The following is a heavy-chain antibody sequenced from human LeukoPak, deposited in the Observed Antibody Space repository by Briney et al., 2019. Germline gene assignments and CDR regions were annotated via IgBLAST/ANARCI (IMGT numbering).Heavy chain of an antibody. Sequence: PSETLSLTSTLSGGSLRGYYGSWGPDRPGKRLWRSGRNYTSGTTNYNASLKGRVTMSVDTSKNQFSLKLSSVTAADTAVYYCARDGIGELFSPPFDPWGQGTLVTVSS. V-gene: IGHV4-4*07. J-gene: IGHJ5*02. D-gene: IGHD3-10*01. CDR1: GGSLRGYY. CDR2: NYTSGTT. CDR3: ARDGIGELFSPPFDP.